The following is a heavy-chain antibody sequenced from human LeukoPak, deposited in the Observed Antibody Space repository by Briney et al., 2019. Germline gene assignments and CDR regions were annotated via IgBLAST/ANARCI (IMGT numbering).Heavy chain of an antibody. V-gene: IGHV3-30*01. CDR2: FSRDGINK. Sequence: GGSLRLSCAASGFTFSMSALHWVRQAPGKGLEWVAVFSRDGINKYYADSVKGRFTISRDNSRNTLYLQMNSLRTEDTALYYCVTGKIDASGYDFMLPYWGQGTLVTVSS. CDR1: GFTFSMSA. J-gene: IGHJ4*02. D-gene: IGHD5-12*01. CDR3: VTGKIDASGYDFMLPY.